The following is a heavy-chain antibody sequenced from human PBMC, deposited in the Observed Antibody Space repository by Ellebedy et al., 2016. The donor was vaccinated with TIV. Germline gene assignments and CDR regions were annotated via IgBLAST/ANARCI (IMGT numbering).Heavy chain of an antibody. CDR1: GYRFTNYW. CDR3: ARRHDSSPHFDY. J-gene: IGHJ4*02. V-gene: IGHV5-51*01. Sequence: KVSCXGSGYRFTNYWIGWVRQMPGKGLEWMGIIYPSDSDTKYSPSFQGQVTISADKSISTAYLQWSSLKASDTAMYYCARRHDSSPHFDYWGQGTLVTVSS. CDR2: IYPSDSDT. D-gene: IGHD3-22*01.